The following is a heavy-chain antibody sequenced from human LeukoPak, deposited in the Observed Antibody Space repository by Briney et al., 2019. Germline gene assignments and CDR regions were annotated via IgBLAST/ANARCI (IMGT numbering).Heavy chain of an antibody. D-gene: IGHD2-15*01. J-gene: IGHJ6*02. V-gene: IGHV3-23*01. CDR3: AKDPGAYCSGGSCYPYYYYGMDV. CDR2: ISGSGGST. CDR1: GFTFSSYA. Sequence: GGSLRLSCAASGFTFSSYAMSWVRQAPGKGLEWVSAISGSGGSTYYADSVKGRFTISRDNSKNTLYLQMNSLRAEDTAVYYCAKDPGAYCSGGSCYPYYYYGMDVWGQGTTVTVSS.